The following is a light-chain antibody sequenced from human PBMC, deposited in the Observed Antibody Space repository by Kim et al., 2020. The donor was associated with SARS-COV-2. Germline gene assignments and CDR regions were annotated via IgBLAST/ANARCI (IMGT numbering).Light chain of an antibody. V-gene: IGKV3D-20*01. J-gene: IGKJ1*01. CDR2: GAH. CDR1: QSVSTAT. Sequence: SPGEEAPLSPGASQSVSTATLDRCQRRPGAAPRRFISGAHTGATGAPDRFSGSVSGRDFSLTISRLGREDFAVYYCERYGDALWTFGQGTKVDIK. CDR3: ERYGDALWT.